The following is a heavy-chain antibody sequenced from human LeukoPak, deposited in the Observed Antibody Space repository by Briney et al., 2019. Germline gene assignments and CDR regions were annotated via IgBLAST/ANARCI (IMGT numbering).Heavy chain of an antibody. Sequence: GGSLRLSCAASGFTFSSYEMNSVRQAPGKGLEWVSYISSSGSTIYYADSVKGRFTISRDNAKNSLYLQMNSLRAEDTAVYYCASDILTGYYMFDYWGQGTLVTVSS. J-gene: IGHJ4*02. CDR3: ASDILTGYYMFDY. CDR2: ISSSGSTI. V-gene: IGHV3-48*03. D-gene: IGHD3-9*01. CDR1: GFTFSSYE.